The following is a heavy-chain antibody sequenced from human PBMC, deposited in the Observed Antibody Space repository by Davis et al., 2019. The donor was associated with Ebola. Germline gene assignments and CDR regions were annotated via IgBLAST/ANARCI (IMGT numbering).Heavy chain of an antibody. CDR1: GFTFSSYG. CDR2: IGSGGGSI. CDR3: ARVNDY. V-gene: IGHV3-NL1*01. Sequence: GGSLRLSCAASGFTFSSYGMHWVRQAPGKGLEWVSSIGSGGGSIYYADSVKGRFTISRDNSKNTLYLQMYSLRDEDTAVYYCARVNDYWGQGTLVTVSS. J-gene: IGHJ4*02.